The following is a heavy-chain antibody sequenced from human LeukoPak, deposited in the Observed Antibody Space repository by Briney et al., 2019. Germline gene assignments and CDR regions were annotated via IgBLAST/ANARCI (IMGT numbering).Heavy chain of an antibody. J-gene: IGHJ4*02. CDR2: ISYDGSNK. V-gene: IGHV3-30*18. D-gene: IGHD2-2*01. CDR3: AKARLRYCSSTSCYWPVDY. Sequence: PGGSLRLSCAASGFTFSSYGMHWVRQAPGKGLEWVAVISYDGSNKYYADSVKGRFTISRDDSKNTLYLQMNSLRAEDTAVYYCAKARLRYCSSTSCYWPVDYWGQGTLVTVSS. CDR1: GFTFSSYG.